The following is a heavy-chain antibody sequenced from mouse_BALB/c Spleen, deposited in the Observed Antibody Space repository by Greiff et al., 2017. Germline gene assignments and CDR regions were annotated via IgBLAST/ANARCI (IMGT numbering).Heavy chain of an antibody. CDR2: IDPENGDT. V-gene: IGHV14-4*02. Sequence: EVKLMESGAELVRSGASVKLSCTASGFNIKDYYMHWVKQRPEQGLEWIGWIDPENGDTEYAPKFQGKATMTADTSSNTAYLQLSSLTSEDTAVYYCTEVRPAMDYWGQGTSVTVSS. D-gene: IGHD2-14*01. CDR1: GFNIKDYY. J-gene: IGHJ4*01. CDR3: TEVRPAMDY.